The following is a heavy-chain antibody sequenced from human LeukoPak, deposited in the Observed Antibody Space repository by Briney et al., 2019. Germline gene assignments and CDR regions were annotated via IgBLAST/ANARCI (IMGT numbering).Heavy chain of an antibody. V-gene: IGHV4-34*01. CDR2: INHSGST. CDR1: GGPFSGYY. Sequence: SDTLSLTCAVYGGPFSGYYWSWIRQPPGKGLEWIGEINHSGSTNYNPSLKSRVTISVDTSKNQFSLKLSSVTAADTAVYYCARGLHWFDAWGQGTLVTVSS. J-gene: IGHJ5*02. CDR3: ARGLHWFDA.